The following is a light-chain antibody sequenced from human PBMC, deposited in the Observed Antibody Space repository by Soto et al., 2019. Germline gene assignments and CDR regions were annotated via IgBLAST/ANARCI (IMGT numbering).Light chain of an antibody. CDR1: QSVTSN. CDR2: GTS. J-gene: IGKJ4*01. Sequence: EIVMTQSPPTLSVSPGERVTFSCRASQSVTSNLAWYQHNPCQAPMLLISGTSTDETGIPARFRGSRSKTEFTLTNNSLQSEDFAVYYCQQYSYAPLTFGGGTKVDIK. CDR3: QQYSYAPLT. V-gene: IGKV3-15*01.